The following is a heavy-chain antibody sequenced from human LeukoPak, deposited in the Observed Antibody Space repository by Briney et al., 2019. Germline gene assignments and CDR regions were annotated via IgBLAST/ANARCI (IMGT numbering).Heavy chain of an antibody. CDR2: ISYDGSNK. CDR3: ARSLPGYYGMDV. V-gene: IGHV3-30-3*01. CDR1: GFTFSSYA. Sequence: GRSLRLSCAASGFTFSSYAMHWVRQAPGKGLEGVAVISYDGSNKYYADSVKGRFTISRDNSKNTLYLQMNSLRAEDTAVYYCARSLPGYYGMDVWGQGTTVTVSS. J-gene: IGHJ6*02.